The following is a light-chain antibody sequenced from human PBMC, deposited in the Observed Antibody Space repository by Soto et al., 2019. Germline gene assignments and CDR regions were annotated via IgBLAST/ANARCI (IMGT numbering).Light chain of an antibody. V-gene: IGLV2-14*01. CDR3: SSYTSSATLEV. CDR1: RSDVGGYNF. J-gene: IGLJ1*01. CDR2: EVR. Sequence: QSALTQPASVSGSPGQSITISCTGTRSDVGGYNFVSWYQQFPGKAPKLMIYEVRNRPSGISNRFSGSKSGNTASLTISGLQAEDEADYYCSSYTSSATLEVFGTGTKLTV.